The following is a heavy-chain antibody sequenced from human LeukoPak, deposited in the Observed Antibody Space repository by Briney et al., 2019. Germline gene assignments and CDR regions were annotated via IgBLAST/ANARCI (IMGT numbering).Heavy chain of an antibody. V-gene: IGHV3-21*01. CDR3: ARETGPFDF. CDR2: ISDSGGYT. D-gene: IGHD3-9*01. CDR1: GFTFSTYS. J-gene: IGHJ4*02. Sequence: GGSLRLSCAASGFTFSTYSMNWVRQSPGKGLERVSAISDSGGYTYYADSVKGRFTISRDNAKNSLYLQMNSLKAEDTAVYYCARETGPFDFWGQGALVTISS.